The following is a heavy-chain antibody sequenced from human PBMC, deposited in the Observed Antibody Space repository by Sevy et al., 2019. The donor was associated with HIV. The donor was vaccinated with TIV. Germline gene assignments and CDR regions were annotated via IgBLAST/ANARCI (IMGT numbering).Heavy chain of an antibody. V-gene: IGHV3-74*01. CDR1: GFTFSTSY. CDR3: ARGQRFLGN. D-gene: IGHD3-3*01. CDR2: INSDGIIT. Sequence: GGSLRLSCAASGFTFSTSYMQWVRQAPGRGLVWVSRINSDGIITGYADSLKGRFTISRDNAKNTLYLQMNSLSAEDTAIYYCARGQRFLGNWGQGTLVTVSS. J-gene: IGHJ4*02.